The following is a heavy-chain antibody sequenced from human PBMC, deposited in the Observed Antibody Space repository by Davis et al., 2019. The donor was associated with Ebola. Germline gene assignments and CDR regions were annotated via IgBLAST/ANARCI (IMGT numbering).Heavy chain of an antibody. CDR3: ARVRLRHQFDY. J-gene: IGHJ4*02. CDR2: IIPILGIA. Sequence: AASVKVSCKASGGTFSSYAISWVRQAPGQGLEWMGRIIPILGIANYAQKFQGRVTITADKSTSTAYMELSSLRSDDTAVYYCARVRLRHQFDYWGQGTLVTVSS. D-gene: IGHD3-16*01. CDR1: GGTFSSYA. V-gene: IGHV1-69*04.